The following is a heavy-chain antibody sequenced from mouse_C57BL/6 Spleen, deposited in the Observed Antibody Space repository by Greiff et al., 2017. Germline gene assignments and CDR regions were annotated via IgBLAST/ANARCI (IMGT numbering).Heavy chain of an antibody. V-gene: IGHV1-59*01. D-gene: IGHD1-1*01. Sequence: QVQLQQPGAELVRPGTSVKLSCTASGYTFTSYWMHWVKQRPGQGLEWIGVIDPSDSYTNYNQKFKGKATLTVDTSSSTAYMQLSSLTSEDSAVYYCAREGVITTVVAPVFAYWGQGTLVTVSA. CDR3: AREGVITTVVAPVFAY. J-gene: IGHJ3*01. CDR2: IDPSDSYT. CDR1: GYTFTSYW.